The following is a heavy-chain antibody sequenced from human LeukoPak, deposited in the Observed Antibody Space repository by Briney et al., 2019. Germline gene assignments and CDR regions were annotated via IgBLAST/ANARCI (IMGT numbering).Heavy chain of an antibody. Sequence: SETLSLTCTVSAGSISSYYWSWIRQPPGKGLEWIGYIYYSGSTNYNPSLKSRVTISVDTSKNQFSLKLSSVTAADTAVYYCARDEDSSGWWPTHDYWGQGTLVTVSS. D-gene: IGHD6-19*01. CDR2: IYYSGST. CDR1: AGSISSYY. CDR3: ARDEDSSGWWPTHDY. J-gene: IGHJ4*02. V-gene: IGHV4-59*01.